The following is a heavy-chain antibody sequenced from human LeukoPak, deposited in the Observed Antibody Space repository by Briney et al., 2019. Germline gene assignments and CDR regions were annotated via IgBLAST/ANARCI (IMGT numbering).Heavy chain of an antibody. Sequence: SETLSLTCTVSGGSISSYYWSWIRQPPGKGLEWIGYIYTSGSTNYNPSLKSRVPISVDTSKNQFSLKLSSVTAADTAVYYCATSSSSYETDAFDIWGQGTMVTVSS. V-gene: IGHV4-4*08. CDR3: ATSSSSYETDAFDI. CDR1: GGSISSYY. D-gene: IGHD5-18*01. J-gene: IGHJ3*02. CDR2: IYTSGST.